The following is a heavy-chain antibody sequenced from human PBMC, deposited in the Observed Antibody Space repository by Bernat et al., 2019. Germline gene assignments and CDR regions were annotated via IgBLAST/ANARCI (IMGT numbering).Heavy chain of an antibody. D-gene: IGHD1-14*01. CDR1: GLRVRNAW. Sequence: EVQLVESGGGLVKPGGSLRLSCAASGLRVRNAWRCWVRQAPGKGLEWVSRIKSKSEGGTADYTAPVKGRFTISRDDSKNTRHLQMNSLNTEDTAVYYCAAGTSWGQGIRVTISS. CDR3: AAGTS. CDR2: IKSKSEGGTA. V-gene: IGHV3-15*01. J-gene: IGHJ4*02.